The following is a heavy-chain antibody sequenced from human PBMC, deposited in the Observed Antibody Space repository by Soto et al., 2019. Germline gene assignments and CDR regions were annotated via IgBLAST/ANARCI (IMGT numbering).Heavy chain of an antibody. Sequence: PGGSLRLSCADSVFPFSSYWMSWVRQAPGKGLEWVANIKEDGSEKYYVDSVKGRFTISRDNAKNSLYLQMNSLRAEDTAVYYCARDYFRGYSNYPWSDPWGQGTLVTVSS. D-gene: IGHD4-4*01. CDR1: VFPFSSYW. J-gene: IGHJ5*02. CDR3: ARDYFRGYSNYPWSDP. V-gene: IGHV3-7*01. CDR2: IKEDGSEK.